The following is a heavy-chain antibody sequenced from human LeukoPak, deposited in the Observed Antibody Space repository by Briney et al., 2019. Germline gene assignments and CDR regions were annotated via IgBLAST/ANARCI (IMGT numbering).Heavy chain of an antibody. CDR3: ARVNYDYVWGSYRYHHPFDY. CDR1: GYTFTGYY. Sequence: ASVKVSCKASGYTFTGYYMHWVRQAPGQGLEWMGWINPNSGGTNYAQKFQGRVTMTRDTSISTAYMELSRLRSDDTAVYYCARVNYDYVWGSYRYHHPFDYWGQGTLVTVSS. V-gene: IGHV1-2*02. CDR2: INPNSGGT. J-gene: IGHJ4*02. D-gene: IGHD3-16*02.